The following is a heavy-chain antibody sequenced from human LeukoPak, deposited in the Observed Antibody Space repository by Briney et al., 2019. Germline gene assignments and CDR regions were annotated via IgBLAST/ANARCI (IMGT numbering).Heavy chain of an antibody. CDR1: GFTFSSYA. CDR2: ISSNGNTK. CDR3: ARDWKQLGQFDS. V-gene: IGHV3-30-3*01. Sequence: QPGRSLRLSCAASGFTFSSYAMHWVRQAPGKGLEWVSVISSNGNTKYYADSVKGRFTVSRDNSKNTLYLQMISLRADDTAVYYCARDWKQLGQFDSWGQGTLVTVSS. D-gene: IGHD6-6*01. J-gene: IGHJ4*02.